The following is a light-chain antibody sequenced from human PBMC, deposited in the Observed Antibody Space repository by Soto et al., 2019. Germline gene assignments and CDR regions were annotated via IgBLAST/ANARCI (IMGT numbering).Light chain of an antibody. V-gene: IGKV1-5*03. CDR3: QQYNSYPT. CDR1: HSISSW. Sequence: DIQMTQSPSTLSASVGDRVTITCRASHSISSWLAWYQQKPGKAPKLLIYKASSLESGVPSRFSGSGSGTVFTLTISSLQPDDFATYYCQQYNSYPTFGQGTKVEIK. J-gene: IGKJ1*01. CDR2: KAS.